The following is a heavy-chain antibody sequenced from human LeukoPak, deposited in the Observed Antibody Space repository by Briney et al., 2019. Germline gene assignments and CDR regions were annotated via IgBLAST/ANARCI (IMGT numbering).Heavy chain of an antibody. CDR2: MNPNSGNT. CDR1: GYTFTSYD. J-gene: IGHJ4*02. D-gene: IGHD2-2*02. CDR3: ARDKWAPISPATDNLDY. Sequence: ASVKVSCKASGYTFTSYDINWVRQATGQGLEWMGWMNPNSGNTGYAQKFQGRVTMTRNTSISTAYMELSSLRSEDTAVYYCARDKWAPISPATDNLDYWGQGTLVTVSS. V-gene: IGHV1-8*01.